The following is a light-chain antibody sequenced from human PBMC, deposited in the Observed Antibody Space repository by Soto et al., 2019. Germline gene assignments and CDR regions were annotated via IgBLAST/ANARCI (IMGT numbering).Light chain of an antibody. CDR3: AAWDDSLNGVV. J-gene: IGLJ2*01. CDR2: RNT. Sequence: QSVLTQPHSASGTPGQTIAISCSGGSSIIVSHTVNWYQQLPGTAPRLLIYRNTHRPSGVPDRFSGSKSGTSASLAISGLKSEYEGEYYCAAWDDSLNGVVFGGGTKRTVL. V-gene: IGLV1-44*01. CDR1: SSIIVSHT.